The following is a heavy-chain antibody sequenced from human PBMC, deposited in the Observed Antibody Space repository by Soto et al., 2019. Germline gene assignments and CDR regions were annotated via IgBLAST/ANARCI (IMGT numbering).Heavy chain of an antibody. J-gene: IGHJ6*02. Sequence: PGGSLRLSCEASGFPFSSYGIHWVRQAPGKGLEWLAIIWNDGSNEYYADSVKGRFTISRDNSKNSMYLQMNSLGAEDTAVYYCARDRGYDAHDYYYNARDVWGQGTTVTAAS. CDR2: IWNDGSNE. V-gene: IGHV3-33*01. CDR1: GFPFSSYG. D-gene: IGHD2-15*01. CDR3: ARDRGYDAHDYYYNARDV.